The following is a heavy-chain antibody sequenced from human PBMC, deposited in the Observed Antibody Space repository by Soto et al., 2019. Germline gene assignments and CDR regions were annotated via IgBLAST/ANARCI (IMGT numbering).Heavy chain of an antibody. Sequence: GASVKVCCKASGYTFTSYYMHWVRQAPGQGLEWMGIINPSGGSTSYAQKFQGRVTMTRDTSTSTVYMELSSLRSEDTAVYYCARGATNGRDYFDNWGQGTLVTVS. CDR1: GYTFTSYY. V-gene: IGHV1-46*01. CDR2: INPSGGST. D-gene: IGHD5-12*01. CDR3: ARGATNGRDYFDN. J-gene: IGHJ4*02.